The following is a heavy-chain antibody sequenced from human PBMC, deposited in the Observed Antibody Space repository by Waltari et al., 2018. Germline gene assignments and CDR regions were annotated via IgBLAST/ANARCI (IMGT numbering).Heavy chain of an antibody. V-gene: IGHV4-39*07. Sequence: QLQLQESGPGLVKPSETLSLTCTVSGGSISSSSYYWGWIRQPPGKGLEWIGGIYYSGSTYDDPSLKSRVTISVDTSKNQFCLRLSSVTAADTAVYYGARGVVQGVIITEYNWFDPWGQGTLVTVSS. CDR2: IYYSGST. CDR3: ARGVVQGVIITEYNWFDP. D-gene: IGHD3-10*01. J-gene: IGHJ5*02. CDR1: GGSISSSSYY.